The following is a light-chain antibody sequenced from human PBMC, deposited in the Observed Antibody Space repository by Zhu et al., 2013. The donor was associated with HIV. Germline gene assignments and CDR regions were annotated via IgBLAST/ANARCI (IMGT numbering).Light chain of an antibody. V-gene: IGKV1-5*01. Sequence: DIQMTQSPSTLSASVGDTVTITCRASQSVSAWLAWYQQKPGKAPKLLIYGASTLEGGVPSRFSGSGSGAEFTLTISSLQPEDFATYYCHQPYTYPFTFGPGTKVDIK. CDR1: QSVSAW. CDR2: GAS. CDR3: HQPYTYPFT. J-gene: IGKJ3*01.